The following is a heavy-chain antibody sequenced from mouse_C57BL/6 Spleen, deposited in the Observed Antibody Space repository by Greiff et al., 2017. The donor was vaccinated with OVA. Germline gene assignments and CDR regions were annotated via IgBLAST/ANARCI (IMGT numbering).Heavy chain of an antibody. CDR3: TSREFITTVVAPSY. CDR1: GFNIKDYY. J-gene: IGHJ3*01. V-gene: IGHV14-1*01. D-gene: IGHD1-1*01. Sequence: LQQSGAELVRPGASVKLSCTASGFNIKDYYMHWVKQRPEQGLEWIGRIDPEDGDTEYAPKFQGKATMTADTSSNTAYLQLSSLTSEDTAVYYCTSREFITTVVAPSYWGQGTLVTVSA. CDR2: IDPEDGDT.